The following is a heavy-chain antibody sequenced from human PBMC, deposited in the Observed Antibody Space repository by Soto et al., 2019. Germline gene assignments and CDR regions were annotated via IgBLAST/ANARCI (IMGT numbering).Heavy chain of an antibody. Sequence: GGSLRLSCAASGFTFSSYAMSWVRQAPGKGLEWVSAISGSGGSTYYADSVKGRFTISRDNSKNTLYLQMNSLRAEDTAVYYCAKDQSFYYDSSAGFDYWGQGTLVTVSS. CDR1: GFTFSSYA. D-gene: IGHD3-22*01. CDR3: AKDQSFYYDSSAGFDY. J-gene: IGHJ4*02. CDR2: ISGSGGST. V-gene: IGHV3-23*01.